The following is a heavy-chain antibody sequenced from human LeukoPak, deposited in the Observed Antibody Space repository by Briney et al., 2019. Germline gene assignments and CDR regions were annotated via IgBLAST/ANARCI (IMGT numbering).Heavy chain of an antibody. CDR1: GGSISSYY. V-gene: IGHV4-59*01. D-gene: IGHD6-13*01. CDR3: ARVSLSSSWLD. CDR2: IYYSGST. J-gene: IGHJ4*02. Sequence: SETLSLTCTVSGGSISSYYWSWIRQPPGKGLEWIGYIYYSGSTNYNPSLKSRVTISVDTSKNQFSLKLSSVTAADTAVYYCARVSLSSSWLDWGQGTLVTVSS.